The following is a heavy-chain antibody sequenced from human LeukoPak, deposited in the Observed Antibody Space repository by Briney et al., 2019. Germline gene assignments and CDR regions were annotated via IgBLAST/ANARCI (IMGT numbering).Heavy chain of an antibody. CDR1: GYTFTTYE. CDR2: MNPNSGNT. Sequence: GASVKVSCKASGYTFTTYEIHWVRQATGQGLEWMGWMNPNSGNTGYAQKFQGRVTMTRKTSISTAYMELSSLRSEDTAVYYCARGPGNLHYYYYYMDVWGKGTTVTISS. V-gene: IGHV1-8*02. CDR3: ARGPGNLHYYYYYMDV. D-gene: IGHD1-14*01. J-gene: IGHJ6*03.